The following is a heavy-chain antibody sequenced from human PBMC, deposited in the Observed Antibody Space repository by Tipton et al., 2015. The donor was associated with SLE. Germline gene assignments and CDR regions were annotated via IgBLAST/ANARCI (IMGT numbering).Heavy chain of an antibody. CDR2: IYTSGST. J-gene: IGHJ4*02. Sequence: TLSLTCTVSGGSISSYYWSWIRQPAGKGLEWIGRIYTSGSTNYNPPLKSRVTMSVDTSKNQFSLKLSSVTAADTAVYYCARDPYYYDSSGYLDYWGQGTLVTVSS. V-gene: IGHV4-4*07. CDR1: GGSISSYY. CDR3: ARDPYYYDSSGYLDY. D-gene: IGHD3-22*01.